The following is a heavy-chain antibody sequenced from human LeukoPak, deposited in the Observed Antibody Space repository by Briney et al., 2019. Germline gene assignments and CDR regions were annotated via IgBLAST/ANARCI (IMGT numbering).Heavy chain of an antibody. V-gene: IGHV4-59*07. J-gene: IGHJ4*02. CDR2: NYYSGST. D-gene: IGHD3-10*01. CDR1: GGSISSYY. Sequence: SDTLSLTCTVSGGSISSYYWRCIRQPPGKGLECIGYNYYSGSTNYNPSLNSRVTISVDTSKIQFSLKLSSVTAADTAAYYCARVGTYGSGSYLSWLDYWGQGTLVTVSS. CDR3: ARVGTYGSGSYLSWLDY.